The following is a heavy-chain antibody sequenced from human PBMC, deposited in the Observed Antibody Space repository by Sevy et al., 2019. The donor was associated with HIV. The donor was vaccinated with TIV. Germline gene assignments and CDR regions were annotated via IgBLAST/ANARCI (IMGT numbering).Heavy chain of an antibody. D-gene: IGHD2-15*01. Sequence: GGSLRLSCAASGFTFSSYAMHWVRQAPGKGLEWVAVISYDGSNKYYADSVKGRFTISSDNSKNTLYLQMNSLRAEDTAVYYCARDFVVVVAATPDNYYYGMDVWGQGTTVTVS. CDR1: GFTFSSYA. CDR3: ARDFVVVVAATPDNYYYGMDV. CDR2: ISYDGSNK. J-gene: IGHJ6*02. V-gene: IGHV3-30*04.